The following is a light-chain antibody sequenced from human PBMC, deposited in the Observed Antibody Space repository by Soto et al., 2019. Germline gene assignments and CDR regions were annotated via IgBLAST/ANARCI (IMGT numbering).Light chain of an antibody. Sequence: ESELSQSSCTLSLYPGERATLSCRASQSVASDCLAWYRQRPGQAPRLLIYGASTRATGTPDRISGSGSGTDFTLTISRLEPEDFAVYYCQQCGSSRRTLGQGTKVDIK. J-gene: IGKJ1*01. CDR2: GAS. V-gene: IGKV3-20*01. CDR1: QSVASDC. CDR3: QQCGSSRRT.